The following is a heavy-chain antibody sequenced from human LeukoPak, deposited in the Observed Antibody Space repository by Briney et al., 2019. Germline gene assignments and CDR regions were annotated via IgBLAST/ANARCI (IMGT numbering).Heavy chain of an antibody. CDR3: SKGPDEDSKYCDY. CDR1: GFTFSSYG. CDR2: IWYDGSNK. V-gene: IGHV3-33*06. J-gene: IGHJ4*02. Sequence: PGGSLRLSCAASGFTFSSYGMHWVRQAPGKGLEWVAVIWYDGSNKYYADSVKGRFTISRDNSKNTLYLQMNSLRAEDTAVYYCSKGPDEDSKYCDYWGQGTLVTVSS. D-gene: IGHD4-11*01.